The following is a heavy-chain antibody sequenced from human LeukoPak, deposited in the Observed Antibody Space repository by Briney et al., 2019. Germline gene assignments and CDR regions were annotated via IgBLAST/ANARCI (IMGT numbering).Heavy chain of an antibody. CDR1: GYTFSSYG. V-gene: IGHV1-18*04. D-gene: IGHD3-16*02. Sequence: ASVKVSCKASGYTFSSYGISWVRQAPGQGLEWMGSISPYTGDTKYAERLQDRVIMTTDTSTRTSYMELRGLTSDATAVFYCARDQYDSVWGSYRPYFDFWGQGTLVTVSS. CDR3: ARDQYDSVWGSYRPYFDF. CDR2: ISPYTGDT. J-gene: IGHJ4*02.